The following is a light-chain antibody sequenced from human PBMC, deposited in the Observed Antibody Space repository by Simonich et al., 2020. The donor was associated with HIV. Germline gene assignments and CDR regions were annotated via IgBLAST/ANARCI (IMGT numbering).Light chain of an antibody. J-gene: IGKJ1*01. CDR2: WAS. CDR3: QQYYSTPWT. CDR1: QRFLSSSNNKNY. Sequence: DIVMTQSPDSLAVSLGGRATINCKSSQRFLSSSNNKNYLAWYQQKPGQPPKLLLYWASTRESGVPDRFSGSGSGADFTLTISSLQAEDVAVYYCQQYYSTPWTFGQGTKVEIK. V-gene: IGKV4-1*01.